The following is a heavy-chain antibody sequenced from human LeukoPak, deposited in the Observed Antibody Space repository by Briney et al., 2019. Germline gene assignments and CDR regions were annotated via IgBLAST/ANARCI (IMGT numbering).Heavy chain of an antibody. D-gene: IGHD2-15*01. CDR3: ARGIVVVITGHYDY. CDR1: GYTFTGYY. V-gene: IGHV1-2*02. CDR2: INPKTGGT. J-gene: IGHJ4*02. Sequence: ASVKVSCKASGYTFTGYYLHWVRQAPGQGVEWMGWINPKTGGTNYAQKFQGRVTMTRDTSINTAYMELTSLRPDDTAVYYCARGIVVVITGHYDYWGQGTLVTVSS.